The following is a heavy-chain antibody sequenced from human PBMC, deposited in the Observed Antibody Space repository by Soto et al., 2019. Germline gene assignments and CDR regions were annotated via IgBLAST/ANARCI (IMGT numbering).Heavy chain of an antibody. CDR3: AIVRGDSGSYYKPGNY. D-gene: IGHD3-10*01. CDR1: GFNFKIYA. CDR2: IGGSGGST. V-gene: IGHV3-23*01. Sequence: GGSLRLSCAASGFNFKIYAMTWVRQAPGKGLEWVSGIGGSGGSTYYADSVKGRFTISRDNSKNTLYLQMNSLRADDTAVYYCAIVRGDSGSYYKPGNYWGLGNLVTVSS. J-gene: IGHJ4*02.